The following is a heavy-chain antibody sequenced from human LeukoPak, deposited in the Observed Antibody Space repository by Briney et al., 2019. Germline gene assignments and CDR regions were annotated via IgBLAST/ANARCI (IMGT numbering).Heavy chain of an antibody. J-gene: IGHJ4*02. CDR3: ARDIAHSSGWGYFDY. Sequence: SETLSLTRSVSGGSISSSNSYYWAWIRQPPGKGLEWIRSINYGGSTTYNPSLKSRVTISVDTSKNQFSLKLTSVTAADTAVYYCARDIAHSSGWGYFDYWGQGTLVTVSS. D-gene: IGHD6-19*01. CDR2: INYGGST. V-gene: IGHV4-39*02. CDR1: GGSISSSNSYY.